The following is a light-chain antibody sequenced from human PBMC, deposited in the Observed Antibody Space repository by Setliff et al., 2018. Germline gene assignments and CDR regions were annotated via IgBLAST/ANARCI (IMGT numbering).Light chain of an antibody. Sequence: QSALAQPRSVSGSPGQSVTISCTGTSSDVGGYNYVPWYQQHPGKAPKLMIYDVSKRPSGVPDRFSGSKSGNTASLTISGLQAEDEADYYCCSYAGSYTSLYVFGTGTKGTV. V-gene: IGLV2-11*01. CDR2: DVS. CDR3: CSYAGSYTSLYV. J-gene: IGLJ1*01. CDR1: SSDVGGYNY.